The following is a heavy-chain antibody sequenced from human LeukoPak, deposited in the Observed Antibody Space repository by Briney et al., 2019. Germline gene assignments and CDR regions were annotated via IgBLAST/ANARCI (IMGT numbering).Heavy chain of an antibody. Sequence: PSETLSLTCSVSGDSISSSNYYWGWIRQSPGKGLEWIGSIYYSGSTYYNPSLKSRVTISVDTSKNQFSLKLSSVTAADTAVYYCARKLAAAGTTFDYWGQGTLVTVSS. D-gene: IGHD6-13*01. CDR2: IYYSGST. J-gene: IGHJ4*02. CDR1: GDSISSSNYY. CDR3: ARKLAAAGTTFDY. V-gene: IGHV4-39*07.